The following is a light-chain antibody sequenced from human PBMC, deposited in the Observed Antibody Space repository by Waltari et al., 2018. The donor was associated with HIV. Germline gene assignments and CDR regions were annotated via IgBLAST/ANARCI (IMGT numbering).Light chain of an antibody. CDR1: NDNAGSQA. CDR2: RNS. V-gene: IGLV10-54*01. Sequence: QARLTQPPSVSEDLGQTATFTCTGNNDNAGSQAEVGLKQHRGHPPKVISYRNSVRPPGIPMRFSASRSGNTASLTIAGLLAEDEADYYCAAWDTSLNGWVFGGGTQLTVL. CDR3: AAWDTSLNGWV. J-gene: IGLJ3*02.